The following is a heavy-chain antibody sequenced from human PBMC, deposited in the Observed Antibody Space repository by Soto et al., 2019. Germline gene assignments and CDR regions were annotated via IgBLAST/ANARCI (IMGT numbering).Heavy chain of an antibody. CDR3: ARGVGSCWYDAFDI. J-gene: IGHJ3*02. V-gene: IGHV3-53*04. CDR1: GFTVSSNY. Sequence: GGSLRLSCAASGFTVSSNYMSWVRQAPGKGLEWVSVIYSGGNTYYADSGKGRFTISRRNSKNTLYHQMNSLRAEDTTVYYCARGVGSCWYDAFDIWGQGTMVTVSS. D-gene: IGHD6-19*01. CDR2: IYSGGNT.